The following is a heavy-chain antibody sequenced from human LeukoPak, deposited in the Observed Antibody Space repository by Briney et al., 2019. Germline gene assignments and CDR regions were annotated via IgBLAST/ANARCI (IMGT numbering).Heavy chain of an antibody. CDR3: ARSLGGSFDY. Sequence: GGSLRLSCAASGFTFSTYWMHWVRQAPRKGLVWVSRINSAGSSTSYADSVKGRFTISRDNAKNTLFLQMNSLRAEDAAVYYCARSLGGSFDYWGQGTLVTASS. CDR1: GFTFSTYW. V-gene: IGHV3-74*01. CDR2: INSAGSST. D-gene: IGHD1-26*01. J-gene: IGHJ4*02.